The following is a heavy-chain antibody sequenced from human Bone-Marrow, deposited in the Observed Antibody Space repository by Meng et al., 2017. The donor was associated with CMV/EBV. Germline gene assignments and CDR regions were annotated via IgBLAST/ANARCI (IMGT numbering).Heavy chain of an antibody. CDR1: GGSFSGYY. V-gene: IGHV4-34*01. CDR3: ARDQGIVGAEDAFDI. CDR2: INHSGST. J-gene: IGHJ3*02. Sequence: GSLRLSCAVYGGSFSGYYWSWIRQPPGKGLEWIGEINHSGSTNYNPSLKSRVTISVDTSKNQFSLKLSSVTAADTAVYYCARDQGIVGAEDAFDIWGPGTMVTGSS. D-gene: IGHD1-26*01.